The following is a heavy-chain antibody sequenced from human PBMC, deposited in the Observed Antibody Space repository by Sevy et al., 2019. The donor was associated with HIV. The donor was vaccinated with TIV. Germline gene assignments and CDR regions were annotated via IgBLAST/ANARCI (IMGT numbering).Heavy chain of an antibody. J-gene: IGHJ6*02. CDR1: GGSISSYY. V-gene: IGHV4-4*07. CDR3: ARALLYGGYYYYGMDV. Sequence: SETLSLTCTVSGGSISSYYWSWIRQPAGKGLEWIGRIYPSGSTNYNPSLKSRVTMSVDTSKNQFSLKLSSVTAADTAVYYCARALLYGGYYYYGMDVWGQGTTVTVSS. CDR2: IYPSGST. D-gene: IGHD2-2*02.